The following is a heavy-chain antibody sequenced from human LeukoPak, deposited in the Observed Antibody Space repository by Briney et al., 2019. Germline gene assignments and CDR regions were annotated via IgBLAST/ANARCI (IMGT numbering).Heavy chain of an antibody. CDR1: GGSISSYY. CDR3: ARPVDRGKRQQLVLGY. Sequence: SETLSLTRTVSGGSISSYYWSWIRQPPGKGLEWIGYIYYSGSTNYNPSLKSRVTISVDTSKNQFSLKLSSVTAADTAVYYCARPVDRGKRQQLVLGYWGQGTLVTVSS. D-gene: IGHD6-13*01. V-gene: IGHV4-59*08. J-gene: IGHJ4*02. CDR2: IYYSGST.